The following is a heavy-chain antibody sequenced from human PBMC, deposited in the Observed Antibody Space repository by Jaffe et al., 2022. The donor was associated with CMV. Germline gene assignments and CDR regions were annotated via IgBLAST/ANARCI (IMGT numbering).Heavy chain of an antibody. CDR3: ARENIAAAGYYYYYGMDV. CDR2: IWYDGSNK. CDR1: GFTFSSYG. J-gene: IGHJ6*02. D-gene: IGHD6-13*01. V-gene: IGHV3-33*01. Sequence: QVQLVESGGGVVQPGRSLRLSCAASGFTFSSYGMHWVRQAPGKGLEWVAVIWYDGSNKYYADSVKGRFTISRDNSKNTLYLQMNSLRAEDTAVYYCARENIAAAGYYYYYGMDVWGQGTTVTVSS.